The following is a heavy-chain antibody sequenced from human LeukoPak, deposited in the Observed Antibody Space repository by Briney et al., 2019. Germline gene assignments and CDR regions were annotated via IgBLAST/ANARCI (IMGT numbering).Heavy chain of an antibody. CDR1: GYTFTSYA. D-gene: IGHD2-2*01. J-gene: IGHJ4*02. Sequence: ASVKVSCKASGYTFTSYAMHWVRQAPGQRLEWMGWINAGNGNTKYSQKFQGRVTIIRDTSASTAYMELSSLRSEDTAVYYCARSVVVVPAASPYFDYWGQGTLVTVSS. V-gene: IGHV1-3*01. CDR2: INAGNGNT. CDR3: ARSVVVVPAASPYFDY.